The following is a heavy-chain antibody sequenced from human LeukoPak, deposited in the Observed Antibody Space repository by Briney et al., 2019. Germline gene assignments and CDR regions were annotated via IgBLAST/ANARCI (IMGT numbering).Heavy chain of an antibody. V-gene: IGHV3-23*01. J-gene: IGHJ4*02. D-gene: IGHD6-19*01. CDR1: GFAFRSYA. CDR2: FTGXXDAT. CDR3: AKVYASGWSYFDY. Sequence: GGSLRLSCAASGFAFRSYALSXXRXAPGKGXXXXXGFTGXXDATDYAXXXXXXFTISRXNSKNTLSLQINNLRAEDTAVYYCAKVYASGWSYFDYWGQGTLVTVSS.